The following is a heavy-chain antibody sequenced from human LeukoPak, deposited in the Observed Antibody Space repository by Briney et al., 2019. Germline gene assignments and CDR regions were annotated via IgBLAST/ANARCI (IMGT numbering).Heavy chain of an antibody. Sequence: PGGSLRLSCAASGFTFNHAGMSWVRQAPGKGLEWVGRIKSKTDRGTTDYAAPVKGRFTISRDDSKNTLSLQMNSLKTEDTAVYYCTTVGSSRYYYYFDYWGQGSLVTVSS. J-gene: IGHJ4*02. V-gene: IGHV3-15*01. CDR2: IKSKTDRGTT. D-gene: IGHD3-22*01. CDR3: TTVGSSRYYYYFDY. CDR1: GFTFNHAG.